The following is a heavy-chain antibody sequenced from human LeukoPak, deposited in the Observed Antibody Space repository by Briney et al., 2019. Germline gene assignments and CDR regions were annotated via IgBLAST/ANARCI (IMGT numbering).Heavy chain of an antibody. V-gene: IGHV3-7*01. CDR1: GFTFSSYW. D-gene: IGHD1-14*01. CDR3: ARDWYRSYDY. CDR2: IKEDGSES. J-gene: IGHJ4*02. Sequence: GGSLRLSCEASGFTFSSYWMTWVRQAPGKGLEWVANIKEDGSESFYMDSLRGRFSISRDNANNLLYLQLNSLRPEDTAVYYCARDWYRSYDYWGQGTVVTVSS.